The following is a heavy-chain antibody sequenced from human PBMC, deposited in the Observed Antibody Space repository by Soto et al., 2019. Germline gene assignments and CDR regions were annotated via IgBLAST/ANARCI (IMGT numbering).Heavy chain of an antibody. J-gene: IGHJ4*02. CDR1: GGSISNAAYS. CDR2: IYPSGMP. D-gene: IGHD5-18*01. Sequence: SETLSLTCTVSGGSISNAAYSWSWIRQPPGKGLEWIGYIYPSGMPFYNPSLRSRVTISIDRSNDQFSLNLKSVTAADTAVYYCARERGGYGLFDSWGQGTLVTISS. V-gene: IGHV4-30-2*01. CDR3: ARERGGYGLFDS.